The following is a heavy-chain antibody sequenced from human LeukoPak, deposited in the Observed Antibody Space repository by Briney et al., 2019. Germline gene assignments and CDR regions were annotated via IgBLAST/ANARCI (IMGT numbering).Heavy chain of an antibody. CDR3: ARGRIAAAGTYYYYYGMDV. CDR2: IYYSGST. Sequence: SETLSLTCTVSGGSISSYYWSWIRQPPGQGLEWIGYIYYSGSTNYNPSLKSRVTISVDTSKNQFSLKLSSVTAADTAVYYCARGRIAAAGTYYYYYGMDVWGQGTTVTVSS. J-gene: IGHJ6*02. D-gene: IGHD6-13*01. V-gene: IGHV4-59*01. CDR1: GGSISSYY.